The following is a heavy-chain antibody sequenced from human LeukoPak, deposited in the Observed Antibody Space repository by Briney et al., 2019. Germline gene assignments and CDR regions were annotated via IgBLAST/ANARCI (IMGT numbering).Heavy chain of an antibody. V-gene: IGHV3-30*04. CDR3: ARDLHWGTGTGPDY. J-gene: IGHJ4*02. D-gene: IGHD7-27*01. CDR1: GFTFSSYA. Sequence: GGSLRLSCAASGFTFSSYAMHWVRQAPGKGLEWMVVISYDGRKKYYTDSVKGRLTISRDNSKNTLYLQMNSLRAEDTAVYFCARDLHWGTGTGPDYWGQGTLVTVSS. CDR2: ISYDGRKK.